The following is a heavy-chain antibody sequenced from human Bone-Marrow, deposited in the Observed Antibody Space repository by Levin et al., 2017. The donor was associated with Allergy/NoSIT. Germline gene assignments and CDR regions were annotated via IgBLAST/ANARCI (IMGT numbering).Heavy chain of an antibody. V-gene: IGHV3-30*04. CDR3: ARAGGRDVFRSFDH. CDR1: GFSFSDYS. Sequence: LSLTCAVSGFSFSDYSMYWVRQAPGKGLEWVAIISYDGSKKEYADSVKGRFTISRDNSEGTLDLQMNSLEVEDTAAYYCARAGGRDVFRSFDHWGQGSLVTVSS. D-gene: IGHD2-15*01. J-gene: IGHJ4*02. CDR2: ISYDGSKK.